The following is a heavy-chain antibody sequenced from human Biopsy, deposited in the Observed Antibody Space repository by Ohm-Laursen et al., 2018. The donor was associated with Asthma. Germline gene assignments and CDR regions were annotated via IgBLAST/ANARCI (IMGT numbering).Heavy chain of an antibody. CDR1: GFSLRTPGVG. Sequence: TQTLTLTRSFSGFSLRTPGVGVGWIRQSPGKALEWLALIYWDDYNLFRPSSKRRLTITKDPSKNQVVLTMTKMDPVDSGTYYCALSQDSGFDDHSPSWFDPWGQGTLVTVSS. D-gene: IGHD3-9*01. V-gene: IGHV2-5*02. CDR3: ALSQDSGFDDHSPSWFDP. J-gene: IGHJ5*02. CDR2: IYWDDYN.